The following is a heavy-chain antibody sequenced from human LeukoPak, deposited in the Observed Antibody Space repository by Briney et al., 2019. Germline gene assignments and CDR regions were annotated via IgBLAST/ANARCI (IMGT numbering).Heavy chain of an antibody. CDR3: ARMGSQAGSDAFDI. CDR1: GYSISSSNW. J-gene: IGHJ3*02. V-gene: IGHV4-28*05. D-gene: IGHD6-13*01. Sequence: PSETLSLTCAVSGYSISSSNWWGWIRQPPGKGLEWIGYIYYSGSIYYNPSLKSRVTMSVDTPKNQFSLKLSSVTAVDTAVYYCARMGSQAGSDAFDIWGQGTMVTVSS. CDR2: IYYSGSI.